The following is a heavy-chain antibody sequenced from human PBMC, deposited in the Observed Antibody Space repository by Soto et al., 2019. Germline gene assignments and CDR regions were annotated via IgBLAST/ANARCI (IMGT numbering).Heavy chain of an antibody. D-gene: IGHD1-1*01. CDR2: IKSKTDGGTT. CDR3: ATELERPDWLAP. Sequence: GSLRLSCAASGFTFSNAWMSWVRQTPGKGLEWVGRIKSKTDGGTTDYAAPVKGRFTISRDDSKNTLYLQMNSLKTEDTAVYYCATELERPDWLAPRGQGTLVTVSS. J-gene: IGHJ5*02. V-gene: IGHV3-15*01. CDR1: GFTFSNAW.